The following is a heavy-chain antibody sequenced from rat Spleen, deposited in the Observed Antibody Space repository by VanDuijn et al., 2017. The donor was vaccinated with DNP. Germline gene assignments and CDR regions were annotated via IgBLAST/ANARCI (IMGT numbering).Heavy chain of an antibody. V-gene: IGHV5-31*01. CDR3: ARHSSGYGYAMDA. D-gene: IGHD4-3*01. CDR2: ITSGSGTT. Sequence: EVQLVETGGGLVQPGRSLKLSCVASGFTFNRYWMAWIRQVPGKGLEWIASITSGSGTTSYSDAVKGRFMISRDDTKNTLSLQMNSLRSEDTATYYCARHSSGYGYAMDAWGQGTSVTVSS. CDR1: GFTFNRYW. J-gene: IGHJ4*01.